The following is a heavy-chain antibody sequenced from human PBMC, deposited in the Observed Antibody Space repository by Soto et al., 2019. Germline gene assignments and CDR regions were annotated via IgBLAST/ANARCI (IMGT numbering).Heavy chain of an antibody. V-gene: IGHV3-53*01. CDR1: GFAVSSNY. Sequence: PGGSLRLSCAASGFAVSSNYMTWVRQAPGKGLEWVSILHTDLTSFYADSVKGRFAISRDNAKKSLYLQMTSLRAEDTALYYCAGGCCGNGPSYFDYWGQGTLVTVSS. CDR2: LHTDLTS. D-gene: IGHD5-12*01. CDR3: AGGCCGNGPSYFDY. J-gene: IGHJ4*02.